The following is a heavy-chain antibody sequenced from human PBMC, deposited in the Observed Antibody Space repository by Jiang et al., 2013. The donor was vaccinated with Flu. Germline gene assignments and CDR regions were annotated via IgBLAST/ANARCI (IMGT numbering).Heavy chain of an antibody. D-gene: IGHD5/OR15-5a*01. CDR1: GTSISSGEYY. CDR2: IYHTGTT. V-gene: IGHV4-31*01. J-gene: IGHJ4*02. CDR3: ASVFYYFDY. Sequence: SLTCNVSGTSISSGEYYWSWVRHRPGKGLEWIGSIYHTGTTDYYPSLKSQVLISVDTSKNQFSLKVRSVTAADTAVYYCASVFYYFDYWGQGTLVTVSS.